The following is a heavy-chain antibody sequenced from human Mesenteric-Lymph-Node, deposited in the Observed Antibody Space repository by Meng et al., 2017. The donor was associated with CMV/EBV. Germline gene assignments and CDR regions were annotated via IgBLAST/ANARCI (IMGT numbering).Heavy chain of an antibody. CDR2: ISSSGSII. CDR3: ARVSGGSWYDY. CDR1: GFTFSSHS. D-gene: IGHD6-13*01. V-gene: IGHV3-48*01. J-gene: IGHJ4*02. Sequence: GESLKISCAASGFTFSSHSMNWVRQAPGKGLEWVSYISSSGSIIYYADSVKGRFTISRENAKNSLYLQMNSLRAGDTAVYYCARVSGGSWYDYWGQGTLVTVSS.